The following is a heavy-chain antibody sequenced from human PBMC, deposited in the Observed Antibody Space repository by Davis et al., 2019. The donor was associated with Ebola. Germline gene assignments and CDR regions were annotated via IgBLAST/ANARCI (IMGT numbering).Heavy chain of an antibody. CDR3: ARSGNNNWFDP. V-gene: IGHV1-18*01. Sequence: AASVKVSCKASGYTFTSYAMHWVRQAPGQRLEWMGRIIPILGIANYAQKLQGRVTMTTDTSTSTAYMELRSLRSDDTAVYYCARSGNNNWFDPWGQGTLVTVSS. CDR2: IIPILGIA. CDR1: GYTFTSYA. J-gene: IGHJ5*02. D-gene: IGHD3-10*01.